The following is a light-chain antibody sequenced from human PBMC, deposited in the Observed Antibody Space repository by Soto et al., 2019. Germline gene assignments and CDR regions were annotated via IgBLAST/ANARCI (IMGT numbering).Light chain of an antibody. Sequence: EIVLTQSPGNLSLSPGERATLSCRASQSVRSTYLACYQPKPGQAPRLLIDGPSSRDTAIPVRFSGSGSGTYFTVTISRLEPEACEVYYCQHYGSSPYTFGPGTKLEIK. CDR3: QHYGSSPYT. CDR1: QSVRSTY. J-gene: IGKJ2*01. V-gene: IGKV3-20*01. CDR2: GPS.